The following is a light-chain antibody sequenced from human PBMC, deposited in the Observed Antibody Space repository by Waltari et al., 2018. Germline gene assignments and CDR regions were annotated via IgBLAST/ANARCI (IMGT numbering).Light chain of an antibody. CDR2: EVK. Sequence: QSALTQPPSVAGSPGQSVTISCSGTGNDIGSYNRFSWYQQSPGTAPRLMIYEVKSRPSGVPDRFSGSKSGNTASLTISGLQAEDEADYYCSSYTTSTTQVFGTGTKVTVL. CDR1: GNDIGSYNR. CDR3: SSYTTSTTQV. V-gene: IGLV2-18*02. J-gene: IGLJ1*01.